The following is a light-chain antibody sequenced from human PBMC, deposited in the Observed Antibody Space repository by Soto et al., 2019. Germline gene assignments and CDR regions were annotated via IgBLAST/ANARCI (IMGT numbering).Light chain of an antibody. Sequence: DIQMTQSPSTLSGSVGDRVTITCRASQTISSWLAWYQQKPGKAPKLLIYKASTVKSGVPSRFSGRGSGKEFPLTIRSLQPDDFATYYRQHNCSYSEAFRKGTKVDIK. J-gene: IGKJ1*01. CDR2: KAS. CDR3: QHNCSYSEA. CDR1: QTISSW. V-gene: IGKV1-5*03.